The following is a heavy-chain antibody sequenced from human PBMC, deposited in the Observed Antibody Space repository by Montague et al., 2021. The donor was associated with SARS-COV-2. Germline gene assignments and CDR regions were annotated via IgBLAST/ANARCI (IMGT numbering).Heavy chain of an antibody. CDR2: IYYSGST. CDR3: ARCFDH. J-gene: IGHJ4*02. V-gene: IGHV4-59*01. Sequence: SETLSLTCTVSGGSINSYYWSWIRQPPGKGLEWIGYIYYSGSTNYNPSLKSRVTISVDTSKNQFSLKLSSVTAADTAVYYCARCFDHWGQGTLVTVSS. CDR1: GGSINSYY.